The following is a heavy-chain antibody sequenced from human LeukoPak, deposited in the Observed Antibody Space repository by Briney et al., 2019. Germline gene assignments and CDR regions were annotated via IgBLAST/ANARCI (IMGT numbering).Heavy chain of an antibody. CDR3: ARDLYSGYDNFDY. CDR1: GFTFSSYS. V-gene: IGHV3-21*01. J-gene: IGHJ4*02. Sequence: GGSLRLSCAASGFTFSSYSMNWVRQAPGKGLEWVSSISSSSYIYYADSVKGRFTISRDNAKNSLYLQMNGLRAEDTAVYYCARDLYSGYDNFDYWGQGTLVTVSS. D-gene: IGHD5-12*01. CDR2: ISSSSYI.